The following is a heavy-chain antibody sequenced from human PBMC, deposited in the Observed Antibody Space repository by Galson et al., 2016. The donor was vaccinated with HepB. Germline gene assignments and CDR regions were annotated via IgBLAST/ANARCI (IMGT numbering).Heavy chain of an antibody. V-gene: IGHV3-73*01. Sequence: SLRLSCAASGFTFSGSGIHWVRQASGKGLEWVGRIRSNADSYATAYAASAKGRFTISRDDSKNTAYLQMNSLKTEDTAVYYCTRHWENWNDRFDFWGQGTLVTVSS. CDR3: TRHWENWNDRFDF. J-gene: IGHJ4*02. CDR1: GFTFSGSG. D-gene: IGHD1-1*01. CDR2: IRSNADSYAT.